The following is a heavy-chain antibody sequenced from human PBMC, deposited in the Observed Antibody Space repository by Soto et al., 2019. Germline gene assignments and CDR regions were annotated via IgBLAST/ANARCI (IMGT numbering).Heavy chain of an antibody. Sequence: SVKFSCKGSGFTFTRIGMSFVRQHPGQGLEWMGWISTYNGNTKYAQKLQGRVTMTTDTSTSTAYMELRSLRSDDTAVFYCAREMVRGVGSDYWGQGTLVTVSS. D-gene: IGHD3-10*01. CDR2: ISTYNGNT. CDR1: GFTFTRIG. J-gene: IGHJ4*02. V-gene: IGHV1-18*01. CDR3: AREMVRGVGSDY.